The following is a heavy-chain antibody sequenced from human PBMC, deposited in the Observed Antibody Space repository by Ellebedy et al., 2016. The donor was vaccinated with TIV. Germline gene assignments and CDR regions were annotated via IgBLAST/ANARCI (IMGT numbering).Heavy chain of an antibody. CDR2: IYPGDSDT. J-gene: IGHJ6*02. D-gene: IGHD3-10*01. CDR3: ARRMGRGVKGKFPLDV. CDR1: GYMFSTYW. Sequence: GESLKISCEGSGYMFSTYWIAWVRQMPGKGLEWMGIIYPGDSDTTYRPSFRGQFTISVDKSINPVYLQWNSLKASDTAMYYCARRMGRGVKGKFPLDVWGQGTTVIVSS. V-gene: IGHV5-51*01.